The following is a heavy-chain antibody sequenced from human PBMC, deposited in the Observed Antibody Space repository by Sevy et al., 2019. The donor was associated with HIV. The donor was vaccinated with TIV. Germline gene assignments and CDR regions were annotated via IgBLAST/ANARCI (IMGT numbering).Heavy chain of an antibody. CDR3: ARAGGWGNINHSNQILDI. CDR1: GDSISNYC. V-gene: IGHV3-7*01. Sequence: ETLSLTCTVSGDSISNYCWSWVRQAPGKGLEWVANIDQDGSDKRYVDSVRGRFTISRDNANNFLYLQMSSLRADDTAVYYCARAGGWGNINHSNQILDIWGHGTKVTVSS. D-gene: IGHD3-16*01. J-gene: IGHJ3*02. CDR2: IDQDGSDK.